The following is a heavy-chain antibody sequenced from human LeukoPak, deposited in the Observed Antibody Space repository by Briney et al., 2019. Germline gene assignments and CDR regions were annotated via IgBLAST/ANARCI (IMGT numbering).Heavy chain of an antibody. CDR3: ARGSYYYEPYDY. CDR1: GYTFTSYY. D-gene: IGHD3-22*01. Sequence: ASVKVSCKASGYTFTSYYMHWVRQAPGQGLEWMGIINPSGGNTNYAQKLQGRVTMTTDTSTSTAYMELRSLRSDDTAVYYCARGSYYYEPYDYWGQGTLVTVSS. V-gene: IGHV1-46*01. J-gene: IGHJ4*02. CDR2: INPSGGNT.